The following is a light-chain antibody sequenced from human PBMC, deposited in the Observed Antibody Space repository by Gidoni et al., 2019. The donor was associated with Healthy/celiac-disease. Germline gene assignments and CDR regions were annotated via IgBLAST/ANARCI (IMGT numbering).Light chain of an antibody. Sequence: DIQMTQSPSSLSASVGDRVTITCRASQSISSYLNWYQQKPGKAPKLLIYAASSLQSGVPSRFSGSGSGTDFTLTISSLQPEDFATYYCQQSYSTHFWTFXQXTKVXIK. CDR1: QSISSY. V-gene: IGKV1-39*01. CDR3: QQSYSTHFWT. CDR2: AAS. J-gene: IGKJ1*01.